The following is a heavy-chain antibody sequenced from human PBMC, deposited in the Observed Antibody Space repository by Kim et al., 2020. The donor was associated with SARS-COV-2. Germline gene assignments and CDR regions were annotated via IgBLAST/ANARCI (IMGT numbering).Heavy chain of an antibody. V-gene: IGHV1-69*13. D-gene: IGHD2-15*01. CDR3: ARDSGGGAASYYYYGMDV. Sequence: SVKVSCKASGGTFSSYAISWVRQAPGQGLEWMGGIIPIFGTANYAQKFQGRVTITADESTSTAYMELSSLRSEDTAVYYCARDSGGGAASYYYYGMDVWGQGTTVTVSS. CDR1: GGTFSSYA. J-gene: IGHJ6*02. CDR2: IIPIFGTA.